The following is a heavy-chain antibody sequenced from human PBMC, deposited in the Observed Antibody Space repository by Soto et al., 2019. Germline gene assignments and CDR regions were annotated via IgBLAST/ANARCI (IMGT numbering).Heavy chain of an antibody. J-gene: IGHJ4*02. Sequence: SETLSLTCAVSGDSISSNNWWSWVRQPPGKGLEWIGEIYHSGSTHYNPSLKSRVTISVDTSKNQFSLRLRSVTAADTAVYYCASWFGYSYAFNYWGQGTLVPSPQ. D-gene: IGHD5-18*01. V-gene: IGHV4-4*02. CDR1: GDSISSNNW. CDR2: IYHSGST. CDR3: ASWFGYSYAFNY.